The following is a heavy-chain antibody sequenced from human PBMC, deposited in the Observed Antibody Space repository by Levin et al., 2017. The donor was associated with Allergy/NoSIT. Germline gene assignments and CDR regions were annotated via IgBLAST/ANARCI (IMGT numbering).Heavy chain of an antibody. V-gene: IGHV4-39*01. D-gene: IGHD2-15*01. CDR2: VYYSGTT. J-gene: IGHJ4*02. CDR3: ARRSDSETVSWCFDY. CDR1: GDSITRRSFY. Sequence: SETLSLTCTVSGDSITRRSFYWVWIRQSPGKGLEWLGSVYYSGTTYNNPSLNSRVTTSLDKSKNQFSLTLTSVTAADTAVYYCARRSDSETVSWCFDYWGQGTLVTVSS.